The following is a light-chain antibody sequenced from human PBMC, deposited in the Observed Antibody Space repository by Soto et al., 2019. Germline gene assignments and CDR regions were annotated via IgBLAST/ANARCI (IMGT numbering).Light chain of an antibody. CDR3: QQYGMSPWT. V-gene: IGKV3-20*01. CDR2: GAS. CDR1: QTLTSTY. J-gene: IGKJ1*01. Sequence: ELVLTQSPGTLSLCPGERATLSCRASQTLTSTYLAWYQQKPGQAPRLLIYGASTRATGIPDRFSGSESGTDFTLTISRLEPEDFAVYYCQQYGMSPWTFGQGTKV.